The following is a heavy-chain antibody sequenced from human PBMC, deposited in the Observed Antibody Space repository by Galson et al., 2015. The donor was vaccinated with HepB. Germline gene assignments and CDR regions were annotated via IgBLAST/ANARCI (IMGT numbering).Heavy chain of an antibody. D-gene: IGHD7-27*01. V-gene: IGHV3-7*03. CDR3: ARGGDAWYY. CDR2: INPDGSGK. Sequence: SLRLSCAASGFTSGIYWMSWVRQAPGRGLEWVANINPDGSGKDYVDSVKGRFTISRDNAKNSLYLQMNSLRAEDTAVYYCARGGDAWYYWGQGTLVTVSS. J-gene: IGHJ4*02. CDR1: GFTSGIYW.